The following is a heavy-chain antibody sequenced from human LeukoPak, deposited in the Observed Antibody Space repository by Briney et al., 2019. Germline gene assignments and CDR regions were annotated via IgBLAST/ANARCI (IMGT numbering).Heavy chain of an antibody. CDR1: GGSINGYY. CDR3: ARQTYYASGSYSFLDY. D-gene: IGHD3-10*01. V-gene: IGHV4-59*01. J-gene: IGHJ4*02. CDR2: IYYSGST. Sequence: SETLSLTCTVSGGSINGYYWNWIRQPPVKGLEWIGYIYYSGSTNYNPSLKSRVTTSLDTSKNQFSLKLSSVTAADTAVYYCARQTYYASGSYSFLDYWGQGTLVTVSS.